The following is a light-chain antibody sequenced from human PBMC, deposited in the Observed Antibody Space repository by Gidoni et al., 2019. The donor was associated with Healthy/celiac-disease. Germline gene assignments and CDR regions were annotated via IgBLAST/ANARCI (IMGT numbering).Light chain of an antibody. CDR1: ALPKQY. V-gene: IGLV3-25*02. Sequence: YELTQPPSLSVSPGQTARSTCSGDALPKQYAYWYQQKPGQAPVLVIYKDSERPSGIPERFSGSSSGTTVTLTISGVQAEDEADYYCQSADSSGTYVVFGGGTKLTVL. CDR2: KDS. CDR3: QSADSSGTYVV. J-gene: IGLJ2*01.